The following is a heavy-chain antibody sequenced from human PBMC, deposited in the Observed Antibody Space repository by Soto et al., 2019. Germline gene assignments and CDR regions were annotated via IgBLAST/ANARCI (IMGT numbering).Heavy chain of an antibody. CDR3: ARVVPAATSGYSYGLFDY. V-gene: IGHV4-61*01. D-gene: IGHD5-18*01. Sequence: SETLSLTCTVSGGSVSSGNYYWSWIRQPPGKGLEWIGYIYYSGSTNYNPSLKSRVTISVDTSKNQFSLKLSSVTAADTAVYYCARVVPAATSGYSYGLFDYWGQGTLVTVSS. CDR1: GGSVSSGNYY. J-gene: IGHJ4*02. CDR2: IYYSGST.